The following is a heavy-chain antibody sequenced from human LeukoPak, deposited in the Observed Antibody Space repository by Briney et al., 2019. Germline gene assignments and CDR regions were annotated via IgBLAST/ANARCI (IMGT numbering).Heavy chain of an antibody. Sequence: SVKLSCKASGGSFSSSAISWVRQAPGHGLEWMGAIIPIFGTANYAQNFQGRVTITTDESTSTTYMELSRRTSVDRGVYYCVRVRGYSYGSFFYRGDGTPATVSS. CDR3: VRVRGYSYGSFFY. CDR2: IIPIFGTA. J-gene: IGHJ4*01. V-gene: IGHV1-69*05. CDR1: GGSFSSSA. D-gene: IGHD5-18*01.